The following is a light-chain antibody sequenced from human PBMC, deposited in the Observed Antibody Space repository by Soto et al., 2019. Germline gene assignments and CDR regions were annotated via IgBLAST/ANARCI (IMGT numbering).Light chain of an antibody. J-gene: IGLJ2*01. CDR3: SSYTGSTTL. CDR2: DVS. Sequence: QSVLTQPASVSGSPGQSITISCTGTSSDIGGYNYVSWYQQHPGKAPKLMIYDVSYRPSGVSDRFSGSKSGDTASLTISGLHAEDEADYYCSSYTGSTTLFGGGTQLTVL. V-gene: IGLV2-14*01. CDR1: SSDIGGYNY.